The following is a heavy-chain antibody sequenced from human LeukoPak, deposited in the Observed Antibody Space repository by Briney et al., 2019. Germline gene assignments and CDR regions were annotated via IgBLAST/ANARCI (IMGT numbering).Heavy chain of an antibody. D-gene: IGHD3-10*01. Sequence: QPGGSLRLSCAASGFTFSSYGMHWVRQAPGKGLEWVAFIRYDGSNKYYADSGKGRFTISRDNSKNTLYLQMNSLRAEDTAVYYCAKSVPPFGELSSVLFYWGQGTLVTVSS. CDR2: IRYDGSNK. V-gene: IGHV3-30*02. CDR3: AKSVPPFGELSSVLFY. CDR1: GFTFSSYG. J-gene: IGHJ4*02.